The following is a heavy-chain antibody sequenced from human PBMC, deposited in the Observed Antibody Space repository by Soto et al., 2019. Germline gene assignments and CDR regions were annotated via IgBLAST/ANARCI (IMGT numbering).Heavy chain of an antibody. D-gene: IGHD3-22*01. CDR2: ISGSGGST. CDR1: VFTFSIYA. Sequence: PWGSLILSCAASVFTFSIYAMSWVRQAPGRGLEWVSAISGSGGSTYYADSVKGRFTISRDNSKNTLYLQMNSLRAKDTAVYYCAKEALDYYDSSNWFDAWGQGTMVTVSS. J-gene: IGHJ5*02. CDR3: AKEALDYYDSSNWFDA. V-gene: IGHV3-23*01.